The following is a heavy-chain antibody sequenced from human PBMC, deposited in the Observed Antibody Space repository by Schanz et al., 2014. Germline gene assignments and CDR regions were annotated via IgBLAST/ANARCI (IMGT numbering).Heavy chain of an antibody. CDR3: ARAGQDYSDSSGYATYYFGN. CDR1: GYTFTSYY. V-gene: IGHV1-46*01. J-gene: IGHJ4*02. Sequence: QVQLVQSGAEVKKPGASVKVSCKASGYTFTSYYMYWVRQAPGQGLEWMGVINPSGGSTIYAQKFQGRVTITADKSTSTAYMELSNLRSEDTAVYYCARAGQDYSDSSGYATYYFGNWGQGTLVTVSS. CDR2: INPSGGST. D-gene: IGHD3-22*01.